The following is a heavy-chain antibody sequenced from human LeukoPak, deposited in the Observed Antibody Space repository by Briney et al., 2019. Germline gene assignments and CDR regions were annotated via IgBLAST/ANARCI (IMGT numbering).Heavy chain of an antibody. J-gene: IGHJ6*02. Sequence: SETLSLTCTVSGGSISSSSYYWGWIRQPPGKGLEWIGSIYYSGSTYYNPSLKSRVTMSVDTSKNQFSLKLSSVTAADTAVYCCARLTDCSSTSCYYYYYGMDVWGQGTTVTVSS. CDR2: IYYSGST. CDR1: GGSISSSSYY. CDR3: ARLTDCSSTSCYYYYYGMDV. V-gene: IGHV4-39*01. D-gene: IGHD2-2*01.